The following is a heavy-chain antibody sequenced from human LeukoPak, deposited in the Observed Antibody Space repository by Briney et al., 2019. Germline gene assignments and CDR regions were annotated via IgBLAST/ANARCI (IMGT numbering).Heavy chain of an antibody. CDR3: ARLKGLLWFGEPFDY. CDR2: IYTSGST. CDR1: GGSISSGSYY. Sequence: SETLSLTCTVSGGSISSGSYYWSWIRQPAGKGLEWIGRIYTSGSTNYNPSLKSRVTISVDTSKNQFSLKLSSVTAADTAVYYCARLKGLLWFGEPFDYWGQGTLVTVSS. D-gene: IGHD3-10*01. J-gene: IGHJ4*02. V-gene: IGHV4-61*02.